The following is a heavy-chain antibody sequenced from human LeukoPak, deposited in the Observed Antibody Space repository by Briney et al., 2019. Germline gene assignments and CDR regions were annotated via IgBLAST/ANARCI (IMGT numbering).Heavy chain of an antibody. CDR1: GYTFTSRA. D-gene: IGHD2-15*01. J-gene: IGHJ4*02. CDR3: ARGGYPYLSTWYSDY. Sequence: ASVKVSCTASGYTFTSRAINWVRQAPGQGLEWMGWINTNTGNPTYAQGFTGRFVFSLDTSVSTAYLQISSLKAEDTAMYYCARGGYPYLSTWYSDYWGQGTLVTVSS. CDR2: INTNTGNP. V-gene: IGHV7-4-1*02.